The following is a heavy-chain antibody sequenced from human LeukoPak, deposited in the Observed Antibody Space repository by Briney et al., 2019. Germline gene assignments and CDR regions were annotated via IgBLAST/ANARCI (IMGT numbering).Heavy chain of an antibody. Sequence: SETLSLTCTVSGGSISSYYWSWIRQPAGKGLEWIGRIHTSGSTNYNPSLKSRVTMSVDTSKNQFSLKLSSVTAADTAVYYCARGHSNNAPNAFDIWGQGTMVTVSS. CDR1: GGSISSYY. CDR2: IHTSGST. CDR3: ARGHSNNAPNAFDI. J-gene: IGHJ3*02. D-gene: IGHD4-11*01. V-gene: IGHV4-4*07.